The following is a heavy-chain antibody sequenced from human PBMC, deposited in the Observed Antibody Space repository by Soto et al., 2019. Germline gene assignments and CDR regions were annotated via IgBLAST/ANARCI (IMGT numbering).Heavy chain of an antibody. CDR1: GGTFSSYA. CDR2: SIPIFGTE. V-gene: IGHV1-69*13. D-gene: IGHD2-15*01. CDR3: ATLSGIMPGEYLRSSWWYSEDX. Sequence: GASVKVSCKASGGTFSSYAISWVRQAPGQGLEWMGGSIPIFGTENYAEKFQGRVTITSDESTSTAYMELSSLRSEDTAVYYCATLSGIMPGEYLRSSWWYSEDXWGQGTLVTVSX. J-gene: IGHJ5*02.